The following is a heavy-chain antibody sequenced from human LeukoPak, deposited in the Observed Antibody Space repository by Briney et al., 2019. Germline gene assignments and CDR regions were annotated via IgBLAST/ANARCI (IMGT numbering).Heavy chain of an antibody. CDR3: ARVSTGGRYDY. CDR1: DGSISSYY. J-gene: IGHJ4*02. V-gene: IGHV4-4*07. D-gene: IGHD1-14*01. CDR2: IFSTGST. Sequence: SETLSLTCTVSDGSISSYYWSWIRQPAGKGLEWIGRIFSTGSTNYNPSLKSRVTMSVDTSKNQFSLKLSSVTAVDTAVYYCARVSTGGRYDYWGQGTLVTVSS.